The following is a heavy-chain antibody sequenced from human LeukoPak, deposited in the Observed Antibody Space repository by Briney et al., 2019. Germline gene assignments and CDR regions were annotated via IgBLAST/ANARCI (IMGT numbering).Heavy chain of an antibody. J-gene: IGHJ6*03. CDR1: GFTFSSYG. CDR3: TRGGFDHNMDV. D-gene: IGHD3-9*01. V-gene: IGHV3-33*01. Sequence: GGSLRLSCAASGFTFSSYGMHWVRQAPGKGLEWVAVIWYDGSNKYYADSVKGRFTISRDNAKNTLYLQMNGLRAEDTAVYYCTRGGFDHNMDVWGKGTTVT. CDR2: IWYDGSNK.